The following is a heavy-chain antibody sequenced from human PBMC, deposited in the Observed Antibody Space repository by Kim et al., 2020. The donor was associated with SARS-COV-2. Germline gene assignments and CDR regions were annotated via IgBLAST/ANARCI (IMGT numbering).Heavy chain of an antibody. V-gene: IGHV5-10-1*01. CDR2: IDPSDSYT. J-gene: IGHJ6*02. D-gene: IGHD3-10*01. CDR1: GYSFTSYW. CDR3: ARHRRRGYYGSGSYYGGMDV. Sequence: GESLKISCKGSGYSFTSYWISWVRQMPGKGLEWMGRIDPSDSYTNYSPSFQGHVTISADKSISTAYLQWSSLKASDTAMYYCARHRRRGYYGSGSYYGGMDVWGQGTTVTVSS.